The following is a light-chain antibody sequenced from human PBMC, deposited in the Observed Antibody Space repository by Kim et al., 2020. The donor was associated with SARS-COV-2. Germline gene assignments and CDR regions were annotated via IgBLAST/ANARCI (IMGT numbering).Light chain of an antibody. CDR1: SLRSYY. Sequence: SSELTQDPAVSVALGQTVRITCQGDSLRSYYASWYQQKPGQAPVLVIFGKNNWPSGIPDRCSGSSLGNTASLTITGAHAEDEADYFCNSRDSSGNHLVFG. J-gene: IGLJ3*02. CDR2: GKN. CDR3: NSRDSSGNHLV. V-gene: IGLV3-19*01.